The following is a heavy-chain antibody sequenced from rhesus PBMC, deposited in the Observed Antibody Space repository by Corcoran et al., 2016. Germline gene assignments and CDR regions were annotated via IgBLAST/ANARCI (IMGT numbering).Heavy chain of an antibody. CDR3: AREGGIQCVQTIDY. CDR2: GIWESTGNSGYT. Sequence: QVQLQESGPGLVKPSETLSLTCAVSGGSFSSYWWSWIRQPPGRGLEGMEGIWESTGNSGYTKYNPPHSGPDTISTDAAKSQVYLKLGSVAAADTAVDYCAREGGIQCVQTIDYWGQGVLVTVSS. CDR1: GGSFSSYW. V-gene: IGHV4-80*01. J-gene: IGHJ4*01. D-gene: IGHD5-42*01.